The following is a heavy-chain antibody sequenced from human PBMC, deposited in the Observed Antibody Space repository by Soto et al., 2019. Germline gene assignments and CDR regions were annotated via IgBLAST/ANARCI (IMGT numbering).Heavy chain of an antibody. D-gene: IGHD1-20*01. CDR2: IRSKTNNYAT. V-gene: IGHV3-73*01. Sequence: GGSLRLSCAASGFTFSGSAMHWVRQTSGKGLEWIGLIRSKTNNYATVYGVSVRGRFTISRDDSKNTAYLQMDSLKTEDTAVYYCSRPEALSGTTDYWGPGTLVTVSS. CDR3: SRPEALSGTTDY. J-gene: IGHJ4*02. CDR1: GFTFSGSA.